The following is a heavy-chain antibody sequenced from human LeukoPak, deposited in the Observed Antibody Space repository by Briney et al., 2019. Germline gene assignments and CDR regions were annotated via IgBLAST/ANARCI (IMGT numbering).Heavy chain of an antibody. Sequence: SVKVSCKPSGCTFSSYAISWVRQAPGQGLEWMGRIIPIFGTANYAQKFQGRVTITADESTSSAYMELSSLRSEDTAVYYCASQNRGIDYWGQGTLVTVSS. CDR1: GCTFSSYA. J-gene: IGHJ4*02. CDR3: ASQNRGIDY. D-gene: IGHD3-16*01. CDR2: IIPIFGTA. V-gene: IGHV1-69*13.